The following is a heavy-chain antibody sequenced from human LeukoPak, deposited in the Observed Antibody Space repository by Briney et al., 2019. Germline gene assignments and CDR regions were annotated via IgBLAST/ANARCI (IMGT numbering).Heavy chain of an antibody. D-gene: IGHD3-22*01. V-gene: IGHV4-59*11. J-gene: IGHJ4*02. CDR1: GGSISSHY. CDR2: IYYSGST. Sequence: SETLSLTCTVSGGSISSHYWSWIRQPPGKGLEWIGDIYYSGSTNYNPSLKSRVTISVDTSKNQFSLKLSSVTAADTAVYYCARGLEGSGYPFEYWGQGPRVPVSA. CDR3: ARGLEGSGYPFEY.